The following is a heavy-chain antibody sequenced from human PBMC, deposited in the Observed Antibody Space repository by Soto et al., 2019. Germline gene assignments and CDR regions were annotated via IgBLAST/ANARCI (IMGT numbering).Heavy chain of an antibody. Sequence: GASVKVSCKVSGYTHTELSMHWVRQPPGKGLEWMGGFDPEDAETIYARRFQGRVTMTEDTSADTAYMELSSLRSEDTAVYYCAAGVVPYGMDVWGQGTTVTVSS. CDR3: AAGVVPYGMDV. J-gene: IGHJ6*02. CDR2: FDPEDAET. D-gene: IGHD2-15*01. CDR1: GYTHTELS. V-gene: IGHV1-24*01.